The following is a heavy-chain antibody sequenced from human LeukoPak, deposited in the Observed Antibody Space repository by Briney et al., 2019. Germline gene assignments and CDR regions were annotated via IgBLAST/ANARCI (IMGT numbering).Heavy chain of an antibody. J-gene: IGHJ6*03. V-gene: IGHV4-4*07. D-gene: IGHD1-26*01. CDR3: ARGGRYYYDYYMDV. CDR2: MYSSGSS. CDR1: GGSIRSYY. Sequence: PSETLSLTCTVSGGSIRSYYWSWIRQSAGKGLEWIGRMYSSGSSNYNPSLKSRITMSVDTSKSEFSLKLTSVTAADTAVYYCARGGRYYYDYYMDVWGKGATVTVSS.